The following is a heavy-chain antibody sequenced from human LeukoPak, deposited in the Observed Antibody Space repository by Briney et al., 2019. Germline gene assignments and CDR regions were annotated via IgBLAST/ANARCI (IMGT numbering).Heavy chain of an antibody. J-gene: IGHJ4*02. D-gene: IGHD3-22*01. CDR1: GFTFSSYA. CDR2: ISGSGGST. V-gene: IGHV3-23*01. Sequence: QTGGSLRLSCAASGFTFSSYAMYWVRQAPGKGLEWVSAISGSGGSTYYADSVKGRFTISRDNSKNTLYLQMNSLRAEDTAVYYCAKGFGAMMIVEYYFDYWGQGTLVTVSS. CDR3: AKGFGAMMIVEYYFDY.